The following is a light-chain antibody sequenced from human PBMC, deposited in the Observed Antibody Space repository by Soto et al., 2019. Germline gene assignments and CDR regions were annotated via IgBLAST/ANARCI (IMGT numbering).Light chain of an antibody. CDR2: RAS. J-gene: IGKJ2*01. CDR3: RQYGNSRYT. CDR1: QSVSSTF. Sequence: EIVLTQSPGTLSLSPGEGATLSCRASQSVSSTFLAWYQQKPGQAPRLLIYRASARATGIPDRFSGSGSGTDFTLTISRLEPEDFGVYYCRQYGNSRYTFGQGTKLEIK. V-gene: IGKV3-20*01.